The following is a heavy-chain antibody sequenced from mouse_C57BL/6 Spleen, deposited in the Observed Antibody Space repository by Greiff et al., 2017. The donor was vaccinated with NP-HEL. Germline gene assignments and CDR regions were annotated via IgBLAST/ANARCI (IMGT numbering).Heavy chain of an antibody. CDR1: GYTFTSYT. Sequence: QVQLKQSGAELARPGASVKMSCKASGYTFTSYTMHWVKQRPGQGLEWIGYINPSSGYTKYNQKFKDKATLTADKSSSTAYMQLSSLTSEDSAVYYCARDDGYFHFDYWGQGTTLTVSS. CDR2: INPSSGYT. D-gene: IGHD2-3*01. J-gene: IGHJ2*01. V-gene: IGHV1-4*01. CDR3: ARDDGYFHFDY.